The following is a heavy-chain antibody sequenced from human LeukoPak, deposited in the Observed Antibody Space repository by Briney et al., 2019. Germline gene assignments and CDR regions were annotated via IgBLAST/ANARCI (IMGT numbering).Heavy chain of an antibody. D-gene: IGHD5-12*01. J-gene: IGHJ6*04. V-gene: IGHV3-30*01. CDR3: ARDLATWGMDV. CDR1: GFTFSSYG. Sequence: GGSLRLSCAAAGFTFSSYGLHWVRQAPGKGLEWVAGISYDGSNKYYADSVKGRFTISRDNSKNTVYLQMNSLRAEDTAVYYCARDLATWGMDVWGKGTTVTVSS. CDR2: ISYDGSNK.